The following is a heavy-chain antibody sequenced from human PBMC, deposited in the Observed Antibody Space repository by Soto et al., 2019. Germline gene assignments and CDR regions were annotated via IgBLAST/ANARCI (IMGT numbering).Heavy chain of an antibody. V-gene: IGHV3-20*01. J-gene: IGHJ3*02. CDR3: ARDNSMVRGVKGAFDI. CDR2: INWNGGST. Sequence: EVQLVESGGGVVRPGGSLRLSCAASGFTFDDYGMSWVRQAPGKGLEWVSGINWNGGSTGYADSVKGRFTIARDNAKNSLYLQMNSLRAEDTALYHCARDNSMVRGVKGAFDIWGQGTMVTVSS. D-gene: IGHD3-10*01. CDR1: GFTFDDYG.